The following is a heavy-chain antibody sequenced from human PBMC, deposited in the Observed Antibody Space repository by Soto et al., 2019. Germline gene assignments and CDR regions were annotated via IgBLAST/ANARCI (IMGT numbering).Heavy chain of an antibody. CDR2: ISGSGGST. CDR3: AKDRTIFGVVIIRDYFDY. J-gene: IGHJ4*02. V-gene: IGHV3-23*01. D-gene: IGHD3-3*01. Sequence: GGSLRLSCAASGFTFSSYAMSWVRQAPGKGLEWVSAISGSGGSTYYADSVKGRFTISRDNSKNTLYLQMNSLRAEDTAVYYCAKDRTIFGVVIIRDYFDYWGQGTLVTVSS. CDR1: GFTFSSYA.